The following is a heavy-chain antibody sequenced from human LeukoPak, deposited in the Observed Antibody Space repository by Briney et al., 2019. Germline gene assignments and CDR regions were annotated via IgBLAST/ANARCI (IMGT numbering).Heavy chain of an antibody. CDR3: AREVAAAGRYRDAFDI. J-gene: IGHJ3*02. V-gene: IGHV1-8*01. CDR1: GYTFTSYD. D-gene: IGHD6-13*01. CDR2: MNPNSGNT. Sequence: ASVKVSCKASGYTFTSYDINWVRQATGQGLEWMGWMNPNSGNTAYAQKFQGWVTMTRDTSISTAYMELSRLRSDDTAVYYCAREVAAAGRYRDAFDIWGQGTMVTVSS.